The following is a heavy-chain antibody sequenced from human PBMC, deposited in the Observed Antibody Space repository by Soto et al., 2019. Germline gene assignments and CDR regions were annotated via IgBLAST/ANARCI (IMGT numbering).Heavy chain of an antibody. D-gene: IGHD6-13*01. V-gene: IGHV5-51*01. CDR1: GYRFTSYW. Sequence: GESLKISCKGSGYRFTSYWIGWVRQMPGKGLEGMGIIYPGDSDTRYSPSFQGQVTISADKSISTAYLEWSSLKGSDTAMYYCARVEPGYSSRWYRYFDYWGQGTLVTASA. CDR3: ARVEPGYSSRWYRYFDY. CDR2: IYPGDSDT. J-gene: IGHJ4*02.